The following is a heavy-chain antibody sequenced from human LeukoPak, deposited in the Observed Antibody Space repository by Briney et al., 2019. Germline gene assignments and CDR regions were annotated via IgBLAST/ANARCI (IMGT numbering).Heavy chain of an antibody. CDR2: INHSGST. V-gene: IGHV4-34*01. CDR3: AREGEYSSSWYGLFDY. CDR1: GGSFSGYY. D-gene: IGHD6-13*01. Sequence: SETLSLTCAVYGGSFSGYYWSWIRQPPGKGLEWIGEINHSGSTNYNPSLKGRVTISVDTSKNQFSLKLSSVTAADTAVYYCAREGEYSSSWYGLFDYWGQGTLVTVSS. J-gene: IGHJ4*02.